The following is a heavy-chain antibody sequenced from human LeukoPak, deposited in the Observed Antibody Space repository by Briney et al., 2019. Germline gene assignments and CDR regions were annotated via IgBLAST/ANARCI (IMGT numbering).Heavy chain of an antibody. CDR3: ARVPSYYYGLDY. J-gene: IGHJ4*02. CDR2: IWYDGSNK. D-gene: IGHD3-10*01. V-gene: IGHV3-33*01. Sequence: PGGSLRLSCAASGFTFSSYGMHWVRQAPGKGLEWVAVIWYDGSNKYYADSVKGRFTISRDNSKNTLYLQMNSLRAEDTAVHYCARVPSYYYGLDYWGQGTLVTVSS. CDR1: GFTFSSYG.